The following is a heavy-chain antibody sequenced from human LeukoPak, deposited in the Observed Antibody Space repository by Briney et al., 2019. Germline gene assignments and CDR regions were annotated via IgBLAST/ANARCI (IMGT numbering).Heavy chain of an antibody. CDR3: ARDAGWLQLGYFDY. Sequence: PGGSLRLSCAASGFTFSSYAMHWVHQAPGKGLEWVAVISYDGSNKYYADSVKGRFTIPRDNSKNTLYLQMNSLRAEDTAVYYCARDAGWLQLGYFDYWGQGTLVTVSS. D-gene: IGHD5-24*01. V-gene: IGHV3-30-3*01. J-gene: IGHJ4*02. CDR1: GFTFSSYA. CDR2: ISYDGSNK.